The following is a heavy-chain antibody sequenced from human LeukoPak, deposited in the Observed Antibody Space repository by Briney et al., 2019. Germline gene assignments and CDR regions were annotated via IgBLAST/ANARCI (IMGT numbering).Heavy chain of an antibody. V-gene: IGHV1-24*01. CDR3: ASTPPVLAAIGPTYYMDV. J-gene: IGHJ6*03. CDR1: GYTLAELS. D-gene: IGHD2-2*01. CDR2: FDPEDGKT. Sequence: ASVKVSCKVSGYTLAELSMHWVRQAPGKGLEWMGGFDPEDGKTIYAQKFQGRVTMTEDTSTDTAYMELSSLKSEDTAVYYCASTPPVLAAIGPTYYMDVWGKGTTVTVSS.